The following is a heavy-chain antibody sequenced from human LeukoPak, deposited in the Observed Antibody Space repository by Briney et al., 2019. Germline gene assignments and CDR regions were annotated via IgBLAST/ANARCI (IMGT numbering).Heavy chain of an antibody. D-gene: IGHD3-3*02. V-gene: IGHV4-38-2*01. CDR3: ARLGIYN. CDR2: IYHSGST. CDR1: GYSIGSGYY. J-gene: IGHJ4*02. Sequence: PSETLSLTCAVSGYSIGSGYYWGWIRQPPGKGLEWIGSIYHSGSTYYNPSLKSRVTISVDTSKNQFSLKLTSVTAADPAVYYCARLGIYNWGQGTLVTVSS.